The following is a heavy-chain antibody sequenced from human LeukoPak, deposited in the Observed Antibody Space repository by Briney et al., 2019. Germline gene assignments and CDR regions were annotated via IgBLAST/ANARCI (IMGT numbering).Heavy chain of an antibody. CDR1: GGSISRGGYY. V-gene: IGHV4-31*03. D-gene: IGHD3-16*01. Sequence: SETLSLTCTVSGGSISRGGYYWSWIRQHPGKGLEWIGYIYYSGSTYYNPSLKSRVTISVDTSKNQFSLKLSSVTAADTAVYYGARFRLGYPHVMYYFDYWGQGTLVTVSS. J-gene: IGHJ4*02. CDR2: IYYSGST. CDR3: ARFRLGYPHVMYYFDY.